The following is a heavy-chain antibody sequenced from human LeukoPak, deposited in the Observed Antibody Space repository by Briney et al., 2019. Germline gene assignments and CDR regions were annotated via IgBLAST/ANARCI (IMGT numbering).Heavy chain of an antibody. Sequence: GGSLRLSCAASGFTFSTYSMNWVRQAPGKGLEWVSSISSSSTYIYSADSVKGRYTISRDNAKNSLYLQMNSLRAEDTAVYYCAREKPGNDAFDIWGQGTMVTVSS. D-gene: IGHD1-14*01. CDR1: GFTFSTYS. V-gene: IGHV3-21*01. CDR2: ISSSSTYI. CDR3: AREKPGNDAFDI. J-gene: IGHJ3*02.